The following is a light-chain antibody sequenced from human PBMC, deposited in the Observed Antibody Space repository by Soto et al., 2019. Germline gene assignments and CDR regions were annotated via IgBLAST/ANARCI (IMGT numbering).Light chain of an antibody. J-gene: IGKJ1*01. CDR3: QQYASPPRT. V-gene: IGKV3-20*01. Sequence: EIVLTQSPGTLSLSPGKRVTLSCRASQSISSTYLAWYQQKPGQAPRLLIYGASSRATGIPDRFSGSGSGTDFTLTISRLEPEDFSVYYCQQYASPPRTFGQGTKAEVQ. CDR2: GAS. CDR1: QSISSTY.